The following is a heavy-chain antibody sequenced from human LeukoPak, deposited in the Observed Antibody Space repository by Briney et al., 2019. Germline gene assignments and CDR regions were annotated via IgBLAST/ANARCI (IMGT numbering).Heavy chain of an antibody. CDR1: GFTFDEYA. Sequence: GGSLRLSCVASGFTFDEYAMHWVRQAPGKGLEWVSLISGDAYDTYYADSVKGRFTISRDNTKNSLYLQMNSLRAEGTAFYYCAKVGGGGGYYRNWFDPWGQGTLVTVSS. J-gene: IGHJ5*02. CDR2: ISGDAYDT. D-gene: IGHD3-10*01. CDR3: AKVGGGGGYYRNWFDP. V-gene: IGHV3-43*02.